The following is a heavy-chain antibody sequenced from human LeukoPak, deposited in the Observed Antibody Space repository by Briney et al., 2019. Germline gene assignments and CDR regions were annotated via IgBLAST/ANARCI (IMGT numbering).Heavy chain of an antibody. Sequence: PSETLSLTCTVSGGSISISTYYWGWIRQPPGKGLEWVASIYYSGTTYYNPSLKSRVTISVDTSKNQFSLRVNSVTAADTAVYYCLGVPSWGIYRSFDHWGQGTLVTVSS. CDR1: GGSISISTYY. CDR3: LGVPSWGIYRSFDH. CDR2: IYYSGTT. V-gene: IGHV4-39*01. J-gene: IGHJ4*02. D-gene: IGHD3-16*02.